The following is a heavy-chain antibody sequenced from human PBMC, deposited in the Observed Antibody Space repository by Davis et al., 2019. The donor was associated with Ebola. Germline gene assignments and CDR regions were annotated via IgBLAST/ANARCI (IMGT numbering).Heavy chain of an antibody. J-gene: IGHJ6*02. D-gene: IGHD3-10*01. V-gene: IGHV4-30-2*01. CDR1: GGSISSGYYY. CDR2: IYHSGST. Sequence: MPSETLSLTCTVSGGSISSGYYYWSWIRQHPGKGLEWIGYIYHSGSTYYNPSLNSRVTISVDRFKNHFSLKLSSVTAADTAVYYCARDLLVRGGNGMDVWGQGTTVTVSS. CDR3: ARDLLVRGGNGMDV.